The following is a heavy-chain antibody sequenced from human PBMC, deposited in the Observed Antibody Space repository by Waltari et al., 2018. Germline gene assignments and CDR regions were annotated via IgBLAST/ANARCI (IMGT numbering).Heavy chain of an antibody. CDR2: IRYDGSNK. Sequence: QVQLVESGGGVVQPGVSLRLSCAASGFTFSSYGMHWVRQAPGKGLEWVAFIRYDGSNKYYADSVKGRFTISRDNSKNTLYLQMNSLRAEDTAVYYCAKDRALELRTPPDYWGQGTLVTVSS. CDR1: GFTFSSYG. V-gene: IGHV3-30*02. CDR3: AKDRALELRTPPDY. D-gene: IGHD1-7*01. J-gene: IGHJ4*02.